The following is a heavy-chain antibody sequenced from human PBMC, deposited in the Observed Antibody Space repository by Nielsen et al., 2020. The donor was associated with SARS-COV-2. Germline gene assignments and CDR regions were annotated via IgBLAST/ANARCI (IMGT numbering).Heavy chain of an antibody. CDR2: IYSSGRT. J-gene: IGHJ6*04. CDR3: AREGECTNGVCYIRGMDV. D-gene: IGHD2-8*01. V-gene: IGHV4-31*03. Sequence: SETLSLTCTVSGGSISSGSYYWSWIRQHPGKGLEWVGYIYSSGRTFYNPSLKSRVTVSEDTSKNQFSLKLSSVTAADTAVYYCAREGECTNGVCYIRGMDVWGKGTTVTVSP. CDR1: GGSISSGSYY.